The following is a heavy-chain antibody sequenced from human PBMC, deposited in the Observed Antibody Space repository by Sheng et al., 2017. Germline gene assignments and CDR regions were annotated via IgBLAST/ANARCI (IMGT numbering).Heavy chain of an antibody. Sequence: QVQLVESGGGLVKPGGSLRLSCAASGFTFSDYYMSWIRQAPGKGLEWVSYISSSSSYTNYADSVKGRFTISRDNAKNSLYLQMNSLRAEDTAVYYCARVYGDYADWYFDLWGRGTLVTVSS. V-gene: IGHV3-11*05. CDR2: ISSSSSYT. J-gene: IGHJ2*01. CDR3: ARVYGDYADWYFDL. D-gene: IGHD4-17*01. CDR1: GFTFSDYY.